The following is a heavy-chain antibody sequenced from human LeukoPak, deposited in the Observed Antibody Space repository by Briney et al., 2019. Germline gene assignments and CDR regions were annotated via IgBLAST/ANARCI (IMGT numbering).Heavy chain of an antibody. Sequence: SVKVSCKASGGTFSSYAISWVRQAPGQGLEWMGGIIPIFGTANYAQKFQGRVTTTADESTSTAYMELSSLRSEDTAVYYCARGRGRLVVVTAHDYWGQGTLVTVSS. J-gene: IGHJ4*02. V-gene: IGHV1-69*13. CDR2: IIPIFGTA. D-gene: IGHD2-21*02. CDR3: ARGRGRLVVVTAHDY. CDR1: GGTFSSYA.